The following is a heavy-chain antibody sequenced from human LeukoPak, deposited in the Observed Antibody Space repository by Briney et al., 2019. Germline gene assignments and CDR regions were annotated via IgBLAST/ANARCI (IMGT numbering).Heavy chain of an antibody. CDR2: ISSSGST. CDR3: ARELSGSFSNWFDP. D-gene: IGHD3-10*01. J-gene: IGHJ5*02. V-gene: IGHV4-61*02. Sequence: PSETLSLTCTVSGGSISSESDYWSWSWIRQPAGKELEWIGRISSSGSTNYNPPLKSRLTISIDTSKNQFSLKLSSVTAADTAVYYCARELSGSFSNWFDPWGQGTLVTVSS. CDR1: GGSISSESDY.